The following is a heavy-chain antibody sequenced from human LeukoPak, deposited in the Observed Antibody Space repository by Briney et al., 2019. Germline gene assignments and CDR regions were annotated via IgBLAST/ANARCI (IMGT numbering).Heavy chain of an antibody. D-gene: IGHD3-16*02. V-gene: IGHV4-34*01. CDR2: INHSGNT. Sequence: SETLSLTCAVYGGPFSGYYWSWIRQPPGKGLEWIGEINHSGNTNYNPSLKSRVTISVDTSKNQSSLKLSSVTAADTAVYYCAGDDYVWGSYRRLDYWGQGTLVTVSS. CDR3: AGDDYVWGSYRRLDY. CDR1: GGPFSGYY. J-gene: IGHJ4*02.